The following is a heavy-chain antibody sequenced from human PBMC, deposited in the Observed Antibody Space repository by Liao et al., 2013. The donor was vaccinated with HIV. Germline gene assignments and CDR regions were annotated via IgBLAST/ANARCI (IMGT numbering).Heavy chain of an antibody. CDR3: ARVRDTGISFDY. CDR2: IYYSGST. V-gene: IGHV4-39*07. CDR1: GGSISSSSYY. J-gene: IGHJ4*02. Sequence: QLQLQESGPGLVKPSEILSLTCTVSGGSISSSSYYWGWIRQPPGKGLEWIGSIYYSGSTYYNPSLKSRVTISVDTSKNQFSLKLSSVTAADTAVYYCARVRDTGISFDYWGQGTLVTVSS. D-gene: IGHD5-18*01.